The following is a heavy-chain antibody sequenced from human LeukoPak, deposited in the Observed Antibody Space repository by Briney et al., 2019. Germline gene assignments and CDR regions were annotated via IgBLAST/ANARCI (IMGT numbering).Heavy chain of an antibody. D-gene: IGHD3-10*01. CDR1: GYSFTTYW. V-gene: IGHV5-51*01. J-gene: IGHJ3*02. CDR3: ARNRDSGSLDAFDI. CDR2: IYPGDSDT. Sequence: ESLKISCKGSGYSFTTYWIGWVRQMPGKGLEWMGIIYPGDSDTRYSPSFQGQVTISGAKSISTAYLQWSSLKASDTAMYYCARNRDSGSLDAFDIWGQGTMVTVSS.